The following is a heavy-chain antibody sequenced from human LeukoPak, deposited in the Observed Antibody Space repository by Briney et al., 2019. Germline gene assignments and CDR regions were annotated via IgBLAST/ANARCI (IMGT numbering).Heavy chain of an antibody. J-gene: IGHJ5*02. Sequence: GALRLSCAASGFTFSSYAMSWVRQAPGKGLEWVSAISGSGTNTYYADSVKGRSTISRDNSKNTLFLQMNSLRAEDTAVYYCARGHGGNPRGNWFDPWGQGTLVTVSS. CDR3: ARGHGGNPRGNWFDP. CDR1: GFTFSSYA. V-gene: IGHV3-23*01. D-gene: IGHD4-23*01. CDR2: ISGSGTNT.